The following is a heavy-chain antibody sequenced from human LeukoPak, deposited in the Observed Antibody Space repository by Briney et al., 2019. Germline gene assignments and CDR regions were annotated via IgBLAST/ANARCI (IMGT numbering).Heavy chain of an antibody. D-gene: IGHD3-16*01. Sequence: EASVTVSCTASGYTFTGYYMHWVRQAPGQGLEWMAWIIPNSGGTNYAQKFQGRVTMTRGTSIRTAYMELSRLRSDDTAVYYCARARGTNYYGMDVWGQGTTVTVSS. V-gene: IGHV1-2*02. J-gene: IGHJ6*02. CDR3: ARARGTNYYGMDV. CDR2: IIPNSGGT. CDR1: GYTFTGYY.